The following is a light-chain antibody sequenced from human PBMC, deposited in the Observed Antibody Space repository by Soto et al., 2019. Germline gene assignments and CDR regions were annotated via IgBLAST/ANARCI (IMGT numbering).Light chain of an antibody. CDR1: QGIGND. V-gene: IGKV1-17*01. CDR3: LHLDSYPRT. J-gene: IGKJ1*01. Sequence: DIQMTQSPSSLSASVGDRVTITCRASQGIGNDLGWYQQKPGKAPKRLIYGASILQSGVPSRFSGSGSGTAFTLTISSLQPEDFATYYCLHLDSYPRTFGQGTEVEIK. CDR2: GAS.